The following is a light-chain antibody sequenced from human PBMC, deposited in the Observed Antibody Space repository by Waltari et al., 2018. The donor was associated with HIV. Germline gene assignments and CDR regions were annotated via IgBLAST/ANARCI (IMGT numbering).Light chain of an antibody. Sequence: QLVLTQSPSASASLGASVKLTCTLRSGHSSYAIPWHPQQPEKGPRYLMKLYRDGSHNKGDGIPDRFSGSSSGAERSLTISSLQSEDEADYYCQTWGPGIRVFGGGTKLTVL. CDR2: LYRDGSH. J-gene: IGLJ2*01. CDR1: SGHSSYA. V-gene: IGLV4-69*01. CDR3: QTWGPGIRV.